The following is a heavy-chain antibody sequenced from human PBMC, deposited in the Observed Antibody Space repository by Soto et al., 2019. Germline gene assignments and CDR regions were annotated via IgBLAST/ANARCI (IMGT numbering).Heavy chain of an antibody. CDR2: IYYSGST. CDR3: ARDRSTTYGDYRFDY. CDR1: GGSISSGDYY. V-gene: IGHV4-30-4*01. J-gene: IGHJ4*02. D-gene: IGHD4-17*01. Sequence: SETLSLTCTVSGGSISSGDYYWSWIRQPPGKGLEWIGYIYYSGSTYYNPSLKSRVTISVDTSKNQFSLKLSSVTAADTAVYYCARDRSTTYGDYRFDYWGQGTLVTVYS.